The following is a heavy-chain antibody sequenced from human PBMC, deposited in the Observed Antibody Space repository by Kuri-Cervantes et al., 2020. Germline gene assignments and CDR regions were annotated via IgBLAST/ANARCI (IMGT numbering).Heavy chain of an antibody. CDR1: GFTFTSSA. V-gene: IGHV1-58*01. CDR2: IVVGSGNT. J-gene: IGHJ6*03. Sequence: SVKVSCKASGFTFTSSAVQWVRQARGQRLEWIGWIVVGSGNTNYAQKFQERDTITRDMSTSTASMELSSLRSDDTAVHYCAREEEYRDGYASPYMDVWGKGTTVTVSS. CDR3: AREEEYRDGYASPYMDV. D-gene: IGHD5-24*01.